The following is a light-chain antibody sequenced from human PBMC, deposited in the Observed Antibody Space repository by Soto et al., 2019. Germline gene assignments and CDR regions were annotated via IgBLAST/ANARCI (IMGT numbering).Light chain of an antibody. CDR2: DVS. V-gene: IGKV3D-20*01. CDR3: QRFDNSPT. Sequence: EIVLTQSPATLSLSPGERVTLSCGASQSLTNNFLAWYQQRPGLAPKLLIFDVSTRATGIPDRFSGSGSGTGFTLTISRLEPEDFAVYYCQRFDNSPTFGGGTKVEFK. CDR1: QSLTNNF. J-gene: IGKJ4*01.